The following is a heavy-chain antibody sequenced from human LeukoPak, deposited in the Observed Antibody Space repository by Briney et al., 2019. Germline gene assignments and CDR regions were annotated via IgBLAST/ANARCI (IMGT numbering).Heavy chain of an antibody. Sequence: GGSLRLSCAASGFAFSSYDMHWVRHVSGKGLEWVSAIGHAGDTYYADSVQGRFTISREDPKNYFFLQINSLSAGHTAVYFCGALGDSIYWGQGTLVTVSS. CDR3: GALGDSIY. CDR2: IGHAGDT. CDR1: GFAFSSYD. D-gene: IGHD3-16*01. V-gene: IGHV3-13*01. J-gene: IGHJ4*02.